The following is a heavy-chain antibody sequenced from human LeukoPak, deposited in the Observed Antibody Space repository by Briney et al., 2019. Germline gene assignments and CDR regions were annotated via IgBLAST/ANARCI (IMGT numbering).Heavy chain of an antibody. J-gene: IGHJ6*03. V-gene: IGHV3-21*01. D-gene: IGHD2-2*01. CDR2: ISSSSSYI. CDR1: GFTFSSYS. Sequence: GGSLRLSCAASGFTFSSYSMNWVRQAPGKGLERVSSISSSSSYIYYADSVKGRFTISRDNAKNSLYLQMNSLRAEDTAVYYCARERVVPAAMKGYYYMDVWGKGTTVTVSS. CDR3: ARERVVPAAMKGYYYMDV.